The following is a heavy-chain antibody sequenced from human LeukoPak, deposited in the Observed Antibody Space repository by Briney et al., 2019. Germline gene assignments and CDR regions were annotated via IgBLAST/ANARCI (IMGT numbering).Heavy chain of an antibody. Sequence: ASVKVSCKASGGTFSSYAISWVRQAPGQGLEWMGRIIPILGIANYAQKFQGRVTITADKSTSTGYMELSSLRSEDTAVYYCAKGTAAEERFGFDYWGQGTLVTVSS. J-gene: IGHJ4*02. D-gene: IGHD6-13*01. CDR1: GGTFSSYA. V-gene: IGHV1-69*04. CDR2: IIPILGIA. CDR3: AKGTAAEERFGFDY.